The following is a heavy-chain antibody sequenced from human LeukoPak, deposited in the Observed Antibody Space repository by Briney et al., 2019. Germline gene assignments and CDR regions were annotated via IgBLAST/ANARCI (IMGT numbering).Heavy chain of an antibody. CDR1: GFIFSDFA. J-gene: IGHJ4*02. Sequence: GKSLRLSCAASGFIFSDFAMHWVRQAPGKGLEWLAVLSYHGYYKYEIDSVKGRFTISRDNSKNTLYLQMNSLRTEDTAVYYCAKDGPSNWGSAIWGQGTLVTVSS. CDR2: LSYHGYYK. V-gene: IGHV3-30-3*01. D-gene: IGHD7-27*01. CDR3: AKDGPSNWGSAI.